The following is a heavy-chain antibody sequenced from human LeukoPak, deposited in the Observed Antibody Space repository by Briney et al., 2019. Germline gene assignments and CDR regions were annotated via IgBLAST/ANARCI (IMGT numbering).Heavy chain of an antibody. CDR2: IYYSGST. CDR3: ARKFSSSSFSYYYYYGMDV. Sequence: SETLSLTCTVSGGSISSSSYYWGWIRQPPGKGLEWIGSIYYSGSTYYNPSLKSRVTISVDTSKNQFSLKLSSVTAADTAVYYCARKFSSSSFSYYYYYGMDVWGQGTTVTVSS. J-gene: IGHJ6*02. CDR1: GGSISSSSYY. D-gene: IGHD6-6*01. V-gene: IGHV4-39*01.